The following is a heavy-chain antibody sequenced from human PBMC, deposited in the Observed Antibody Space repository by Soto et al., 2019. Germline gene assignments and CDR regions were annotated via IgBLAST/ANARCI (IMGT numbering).Heavy chain of an antibody. Sequence: EVQLLESGGGLVQPGESLRLSCAASGSTFSSYAMSWVRQAPGKGPEWVSAISGSGGSTYYADSKKGRFSISRDNSKSTLYLQMNSLRAEDTAVYYCAKAPVDYVWGSYDYWGQGTLVTVSS. CDR3: AKAPVDYVWGSYDY. V-gene: IGHV3-23*01. D-gene: IGHD3-16*01. CDR2: ISGSGGST. CDR1: GSTFSSYA. J-gene: IGHJ4*02.